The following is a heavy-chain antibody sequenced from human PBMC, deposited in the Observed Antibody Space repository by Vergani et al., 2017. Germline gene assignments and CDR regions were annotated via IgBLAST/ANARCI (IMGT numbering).Heavy chain of an antibody. D-gene: IGHD3-10*01. CDR1: GFNFQIYW. CDR3: VRVLLLPKKASGGAFDV. CDR2: IKQDGSED. Sequence: EVLLVESGGDLVQPGGSLRLSCEASGFNFQIYWMGWVRQTAEKGLEWVANIKQDGSEDYYVDSVKGRFTISRDNAKISLFLQMNSLRLEDTALYYCVRVLLLPKKASGGAFDVWGQGTMVTVSS. J-gene: IGHJ3*01. V-gene: IGHV3-7*03.